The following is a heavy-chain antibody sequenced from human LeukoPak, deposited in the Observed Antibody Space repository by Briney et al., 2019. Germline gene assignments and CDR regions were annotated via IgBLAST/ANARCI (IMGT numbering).Heavy chain of an antibody. CDR1: GFTFSSYA. J-gene: IGHJ4*02. CDR3: AKDGSSWNYFDS. CDR2: ITWNSGSI. D-gene: IGHD6-13*01. Sequence: GRSLRLSCAASGFTFSSYAMHWVRQAPGRGLEWVSSITWNSGSIDFADSVKGRFTISRDNAKSSLYLQMNSLRPEDTALYYCAKDGSSWNYFDSWGQGTLVIVSS. V-gene: IGHV3-9*01.